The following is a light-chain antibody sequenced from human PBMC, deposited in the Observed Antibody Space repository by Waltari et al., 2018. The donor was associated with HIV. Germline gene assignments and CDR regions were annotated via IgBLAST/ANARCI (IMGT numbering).Light chain of an antibody. CDR2: RDN. Sequence: QSVLTQPPSASGTPGQRVTISCSGSSSNIGNNYVYWFQQFPGMAPKLLIFRDNQRPSGVPDRFSGSKSGTSASLAITGLRSEDEADYYCTTWDVSLSGVVFGGGTRLTVL. CDR3: TTWDVSLSGVV. V-gene: IGLV1-47*01. CDR1: SSNIGNNY. J-gene: IGLJ2*01.